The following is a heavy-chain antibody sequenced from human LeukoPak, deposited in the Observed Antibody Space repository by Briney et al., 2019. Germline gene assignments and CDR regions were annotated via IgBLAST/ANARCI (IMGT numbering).Heavy chain of an antibody. Sequence: SETPSLTCAVYGGSFSGYYWSWIRQPPGKGLEWIGEINHSGSTNYNPPLKSRVTISVDTSKNQFSLKLSSVAAADTAVYYCARGLLVGRWLPIGLDYWGQGTLVTVSS. CDR3: ARGLLVGRWLPIGLDY. CDR2: INHSGST. J-gene: IGHJ4*02. V-gene: IGHV4-34*01. D-gene: IGHD5-24*01. CDR1: GGSFSGYY.